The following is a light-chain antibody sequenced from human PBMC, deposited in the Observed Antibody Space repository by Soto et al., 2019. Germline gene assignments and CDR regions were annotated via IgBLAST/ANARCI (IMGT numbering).Light chain of an antibody. CDR1: QSFRGL. CDR3: QQRHMWLIT. J-gene: IGKJ5*01. CDR2: DAY. V-gene: IGKV3-11*01. Sequence: VLILSPVTLSFSPGERATLSCRASQSFRGLLAWYQQKPGQAPRLLIYDAYNRATGIPPRFSGSGSGTDFTLTISSLEPEDSAVYYCQQRHMWLITFGQGALLEI.